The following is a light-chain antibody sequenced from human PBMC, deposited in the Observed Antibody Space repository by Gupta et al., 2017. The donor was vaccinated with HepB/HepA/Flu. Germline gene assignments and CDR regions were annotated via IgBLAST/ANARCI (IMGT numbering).Light chain of an antibody. CDR2: SAS. Sequence: DIQMTQSPSSLSASVGERVTITCRASQNINNYVNWYQQLPGKAPKLLIHSASSLQSGVPPRFSGGGFGTDFSLTISKLQPEDFATYYCQQTDTAPYTFGQGTVL. J-gene: IGKJ2*01. CDR3: QQTDTAPYT. V-gene: IGKV1-39*01. CDR1: QNINNY.